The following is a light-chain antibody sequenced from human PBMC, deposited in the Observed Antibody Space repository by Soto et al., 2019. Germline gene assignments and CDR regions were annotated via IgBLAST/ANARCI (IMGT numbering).Light chain of an antibody. CDR1: SSDVGIYNY. J-gene: IGLJ1*01. Sequence: QSALTQPASVSGSPGQSIAISCTGSSSDVGIYNYVSWYQQHPGKVPKLIIYEVTNRPSGVSNRFSGSKSGNTASLTISGLQAEDEADYYCSSYTTSSTRFFGTGTRSPS. CDR2: EVT. V-gene: IGLV2-14*01. CDR3: SSYTTSSTRF.